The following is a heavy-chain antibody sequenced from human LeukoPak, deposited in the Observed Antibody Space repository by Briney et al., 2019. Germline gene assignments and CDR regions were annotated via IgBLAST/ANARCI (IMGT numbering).Heavy chain of an antibody. CDR3: AREGTTDYYYGMDV. Sequence: SETLSLTCAVYGGSFSGYYWSWIRQPPGKGLEWIGEINHSGSTNYNPSLKSRVTISVDTSKNQFSLKLSSVTAADTAVYYCAREGTTDYYYGMDVWGRGTTVTVSS. V-gene: IGHV4-34*01. CDR1: GGSFSGYY. J-gene: IGHJ6*02. D-gene: IGHD1-14*01. CDR2: INHSGST.